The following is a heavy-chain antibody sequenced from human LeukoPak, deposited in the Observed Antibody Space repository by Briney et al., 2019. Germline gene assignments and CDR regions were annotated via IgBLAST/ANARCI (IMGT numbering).Heavy chain of an antibody. Sequence: SETLSLTCTVSSGSISSSNYYWGCIRQPPGKGLEWIGSISYSGSTYYNPSLKSRVTISVDTSKNQFSLKLSSVPAADTAVYYCASYSSGLRAFDYWGQGTLVTVSS. D-gene: IGHD6-19*01. J-gene: IGHJ4*02. V-gene: IGHV4-39*01. CDR3: ASYSSGLRAFDY. CDR1: SGSISSSNYY. CDR2: ISYSGST.